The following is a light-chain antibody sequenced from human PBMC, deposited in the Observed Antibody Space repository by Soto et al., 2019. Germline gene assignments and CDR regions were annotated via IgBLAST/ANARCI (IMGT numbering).Light chain of an antibody. CDR2: TAS. CDR3: QQSYTSPRT. J-gene: IGKJ1*01. Sequence: IPMTQSPSSLSASVGDRITITCRASQSISTYLNWYQQKPGKAPMLLLYTASTLQSGVPPRFSGSGSGTDFTLTISSLQPEDFATYYCQQSYTSPRTFGQGTKVEIK. V-gene: IGKV1-39*01. CDR1: QSISTY.